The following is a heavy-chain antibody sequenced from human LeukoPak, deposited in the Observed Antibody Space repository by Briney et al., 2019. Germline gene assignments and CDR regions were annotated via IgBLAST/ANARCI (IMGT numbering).Heavy chain of an antibody. CDR2: IIPILGIA. CDR3: ARRANYDILTGYSAFDI. D-gene: IGHD3-9*01. Sequence: SVKVSCKASGGTFSSYAISWVRQAPGQGLEWMGRIIPILGIANYAQKFQGRVTITADKSTSTAYMELSSLRSEDTAVYYCARRANYDILTGYSAFDIWGQGTVVTVSS. CDR1: GGTFSSYA. V-gene: IGHV1-69*04. J-gene: IGHJ3*02.